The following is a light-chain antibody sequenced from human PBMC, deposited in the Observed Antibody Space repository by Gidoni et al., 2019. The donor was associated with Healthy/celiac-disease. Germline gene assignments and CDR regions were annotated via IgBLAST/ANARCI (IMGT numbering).Light chain of an antibody. CDR2: GNS. V-gene: IGLV1-40*01. Sequence: QSVLTQPPSVSGAPGHRVTISCTGSSSNLGAGYDVHWYQPLPGTAPKLLIYGNSNRPSGVPDRFSGSKSGTSASLAITGLQAEDEADYYCQSYDSSLSGWVFGGGTKLTVL. J-gene: IGLJ3*02. CDR3: QSYDSSLSGWV. CDR1: SSNLGAGYD.